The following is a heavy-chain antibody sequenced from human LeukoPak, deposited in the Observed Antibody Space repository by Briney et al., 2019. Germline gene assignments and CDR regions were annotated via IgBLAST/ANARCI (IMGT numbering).Heavy chain of an antibody. CDR2: IRYDGSNK. CDR3: IRGLRYFGWLLEY. V-gene: IGHV3-30*02. CDR1: GFTFSSYG. J-gene: IGHJ4*02. D-gene: IGHD3-9*01. Sequence: PGGSLRLSCAASGFTFSSYGMHWVRQAPGKGLEWVALIRYDGSNKYYADSVKGRFTISRDNSKNTLYLQMNSLRAEDTAVYYGIRGLRYFGWLLEYWGQGTLVTVSS.